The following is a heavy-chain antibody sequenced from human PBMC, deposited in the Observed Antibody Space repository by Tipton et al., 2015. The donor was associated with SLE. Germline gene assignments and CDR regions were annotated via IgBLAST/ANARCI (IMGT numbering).Heavy chain of an antibody. J-gene: IGHJ6*02. D-gene: IGHD6-13*01. V-gene: IGHV4-59*01. CDR1: GGSISNFY. Sequence: TLSLTCTVSGGSISNFYWSWIRQPPGKGLEWIGYINYRGSTNYNPSLKSRVTISVDTSKNQFSLNLTSVTAADTAVYYCARDGASWSDPRYYYVMDVWGRGTTVTVSS. CDR2: INYRGST. CDR3: ARDGASWSDPRYYYVMDV.